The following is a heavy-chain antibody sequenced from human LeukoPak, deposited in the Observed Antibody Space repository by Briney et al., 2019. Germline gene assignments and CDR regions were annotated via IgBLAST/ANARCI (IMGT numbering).Heavy chain of an antibody. CDR1: GFTFSSYS. D-gene: IGHD2-15*01. CDR2: ISSSSSYI. Sequence: GGSLRLSCAASGFTFSSYSMNWVRQAPGKGLEWVSSISSSSSYIYYADSVKGRFTISRDNAKNSLYLQMNSLRAEDTAVYYCAREGARYCSGGSCWPTYYYYYYMDVWGKGTTVTISS. V-gene: IGHV3-21*01. CDR3: AREGARYCSGGSCWPTYYYYYYMDV. J-gene: IGHJ6*03.